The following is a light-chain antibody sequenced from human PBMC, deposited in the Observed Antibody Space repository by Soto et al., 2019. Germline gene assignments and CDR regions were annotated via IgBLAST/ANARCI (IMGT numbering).Light chain of an antibody. J-gene: IGLJ2*01. V-gene: IGLV2-8*01. CDR3: SSFAGGGNPVL. Sequence: QSALTQPPSASGSLGQSVTISCTGTSSDVGGYNYVSWHQQHPGKAPKVMIYEVTKRPPGVPDRFSGSKSGNTASLTVSGVQAEDDADYYCSSFAGGGNPVLLGGGTKLTVL. CDR1: SSDVGGYNY. CDR2: EVT.